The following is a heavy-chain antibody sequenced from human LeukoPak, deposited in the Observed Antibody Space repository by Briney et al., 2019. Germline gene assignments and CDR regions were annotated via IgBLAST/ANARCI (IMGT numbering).Heavy chain of an antibody. CDR3: ARRPRDYYDSSGYPLENAFDI. CDR1: GGSFSGYY. V-gene: IGHV4-34*01. CDR2: INHSGST. Sequence: PSETPSLTCAVYGGSFSGYYWSWIRQPPGKGLEWIGEINHSGSTNYNPSLKSRVTISVDTSKNQFSLKLSSVTAADTAVYYCARRPRDYYDSSGYPLENAFDIWGQGTMVTVSS. J-gene: IGHJ3*02. D-gene: IGHD3-22*01.